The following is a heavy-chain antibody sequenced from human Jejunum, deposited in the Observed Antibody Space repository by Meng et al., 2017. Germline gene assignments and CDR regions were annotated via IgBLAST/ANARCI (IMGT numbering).Heavy chain of an antibody. Sequence: GESLKISCVAFGFSFSSYWMSWVRQSPGKGLELVANINQDESEKSYVDSVKGRFTISRDNAKNSFYLQMNTLGAEDTALYYCARDPGYGSFDIWGQGTMVTVSS. J-gene: IGHJ3*02. V-gene: IGHV3-7*01. CDR3: ARDPGYGSFDI. CDR1: GFSFSSYW. D-gene: IGHD2-15*01. CDR2: INQDESEK.